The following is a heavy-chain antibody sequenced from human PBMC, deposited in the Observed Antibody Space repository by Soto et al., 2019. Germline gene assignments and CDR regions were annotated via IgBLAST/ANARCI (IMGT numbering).Heavy chain of an antibody. Sequence: AGSLRLSCAASGFTFSSYAMSWVRQAPGKGLEWVSAISGSGGSTYYADSVKGRFTISRDNSKNTLYLQMNSLRAEDTAVYYCARIAFARGITVTKIFKQDYWGQGTLVTVSS. D-gene: IGHD4-17*01. V-gene: IGHV3-23*01. CDR2: ISGSGGST. J-gene: IGHJ4*02. CDR3: ARIAFARGITVTKIFKQDY. CDR1: GFTFSSYA.